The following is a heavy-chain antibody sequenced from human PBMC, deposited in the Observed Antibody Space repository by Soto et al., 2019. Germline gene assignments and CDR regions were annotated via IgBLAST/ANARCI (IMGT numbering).Heavy chain of an antibody. CDR2: IYYSGST. Sequence: SETLSLTCTVSGGSVRSGGYYWSWIRQPPGKGLEWIGYIYYSGSTNYNPSLKSRVTISVDTSKNLFSLKLSSVTAADTAVYYCARGLYDFWSGSHDYWGQGTLVTVSS. V-gene: IGHV4-61*08. J-gene: IGHJ4*02. D-gene: IGHD3-3*01. CDR1: GGSVRSGGYY. CDR3: ARGLYDFWSGSHDY.